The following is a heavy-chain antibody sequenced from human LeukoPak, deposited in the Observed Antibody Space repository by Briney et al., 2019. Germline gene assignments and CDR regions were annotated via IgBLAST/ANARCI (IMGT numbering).Heavy chain of an antibody. CDR3: ASYGSGSANIDY. D-gene: IGHD3-10*01. Sequence: PSETLSLTCAVSGGSISSSNWWSWVRQPPGKGLEWIGEIYHSGSTNYNPSLKSRVTISVDKSKSQFSLKLSSVTAADTAVYYCASYGSGSANIDYWGQGTLVTVSS. V-gene: IGHV4-4*02. CDR2: IYHSGST. CDR1: GGSISSSNW. J-gene: IGHJ4*02.